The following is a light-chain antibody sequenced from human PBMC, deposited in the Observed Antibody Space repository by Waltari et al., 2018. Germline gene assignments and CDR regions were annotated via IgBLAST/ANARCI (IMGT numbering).Light chain of an antibody. CDR2: EVS. J-gene: IGLJ1*01. CDR1: SSDVGSDNY. CDR3: SSSTSSSTLV. Sequence: QSALTQPASVSGSPGQSITISCTGTSSDVGSDNYVSWYQQHPGKAPKLMVSEVSSRPSGVANRFSGSKYANTASLTISGLQAEDEADYYCSSSTSSSTLVFGTGTKVTVL. V-gene: IGLV2-14*01.